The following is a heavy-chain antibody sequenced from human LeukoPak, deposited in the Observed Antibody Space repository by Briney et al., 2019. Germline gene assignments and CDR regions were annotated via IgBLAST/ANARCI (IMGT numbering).Heavy chain of an antibody. CDR2: INHSGST. J-gene: IGHJ4*02. D-gene: IGHD3-10*01. CDR3: ARGILLWFGETQFDY. V-gene: IGHV4-34*01. Sequence: SETLSLTCAVYGGSFSGYYWSWIRHPPGKGLEWIGEINHSGSTNCNPSLKSRVTISVDTSKNQFSLKLSSVTAADTAVYYCARGILLWFGETQFDYWGQGTLVTVSS. CDR1: GGSFSGYY.